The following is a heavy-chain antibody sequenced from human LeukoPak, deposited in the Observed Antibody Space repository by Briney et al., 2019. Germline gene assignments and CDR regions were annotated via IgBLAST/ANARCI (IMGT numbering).Heavy chain of an antibody. J-gene: IGHJ4*02. V-gene: IGHV4-4*07. Sequence: SETLSLTCTVSCASISDNYWSWSRQPAGKALEWIGRTYTSGDTNYNPSLKSRASVSVDTSKNQFYLSLRYVTAADTAVYYCTIGGASGSLAHWGPGTLVTVSS. D-gene: IGHD6-13*01. CDR1: CASISDNY. CDR3: TIGGASGSLAH. CDR2: TYTSGDT.